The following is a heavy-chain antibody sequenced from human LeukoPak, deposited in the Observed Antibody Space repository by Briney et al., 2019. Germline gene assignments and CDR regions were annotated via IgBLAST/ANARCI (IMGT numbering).Heavy chain of an antibody. CDR1: GYSISSGYY. CDR3: ARRGRYCSSTSCYPFDY. J-gene: IGHJ4*02. Sequence: PSETLSLTCTVSGYSISSGYYWGWIRQPPGQGLEWIGYIYYSGSTNYNPSLKSRVTISVDTSKNQFSLKLSSVTAADTAVYYCARRGRYCSSTSCYPFDYWGQGTLVTVSS. CDR2: IYYSGST. D-gene: IGHD2-2*01. V-gene: IGHV4-61*05.